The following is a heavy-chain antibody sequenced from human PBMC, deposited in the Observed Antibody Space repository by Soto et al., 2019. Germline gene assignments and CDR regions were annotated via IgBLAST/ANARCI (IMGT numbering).Heavy chain of an antibody. CDR1: GGSFSGYY. D-gene: IGHD3-9*01. Sequence: SETLSLTCAVYGGSFSGYYWSWIRQPPGKGLEWIGEINHSGSTNYNPSLKSRVTISVDTSKNQFSLKLSSVTAADTAVYYCARGEPFLTGYGHGYYYYGRDVWGKGTTVTVSS. V-gene: IGHV4-34*01. CDR2: INHSGST. CDR3: ARGEPFLTGYGHGYYYYGRDV. J-gene: IGHJ6*04.